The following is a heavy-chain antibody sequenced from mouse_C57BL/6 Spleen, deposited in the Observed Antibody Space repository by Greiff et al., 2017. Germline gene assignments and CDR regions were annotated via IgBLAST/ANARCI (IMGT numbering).Heavy chain of an antibody. V-gene: IGHV1-81*01. CDR3: AYGYDKGFAY. CDR1: GYTFTSYG. Sequence: QVQLQQSGAELARPGASVKLSCKASGYTFTSYGISWVKQRTGQGLEWIGEIYPRSGNTYYNEKFKGKATLTADKSSSTAYMELRSLTSEDSAVYVCAYGYDKGFAYWGQGTLVTVSA. J-gene: IGHJ3*01. D-gene: IGHD2-2*01. CDR2: IYPRSGNT.